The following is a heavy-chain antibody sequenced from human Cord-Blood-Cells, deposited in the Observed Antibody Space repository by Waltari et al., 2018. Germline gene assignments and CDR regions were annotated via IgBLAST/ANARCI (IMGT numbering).Heavy chain of an antibody. CDR1: GGSFSGYY. V-gene: IGHV4-34*01. Sequence: QVQLQQWGAGLLKPSATLSLTSAVYGGSFSGYYWSWIRQPPGKGLEGIGEINHSGRTNTNPSLNSRVTIAVDTSNNQFSLRRSSVTAADTAVYYCARGLEGSGTSYFDYWGQGTLVTVSS. CDR2: INHSGRT. J-gene: IGHJ4*02. CDR3: ARGLEGSGTSYFDY. D-gene: IGHD2-2*01.